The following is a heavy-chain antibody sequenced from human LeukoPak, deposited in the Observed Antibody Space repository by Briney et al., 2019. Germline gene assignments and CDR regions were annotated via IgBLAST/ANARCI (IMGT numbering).Heavy chain of an antibody. V-gene: IGHV3-74*03. CDR2: IDSDGSRI. Sequence: SGGSQRLSCEGSGFTFSTSWMHWVRQAPGKGLAWVSRIDSDGSRITYADSVKGRFTISRDNAKNTVYLQMNSLRAEDTAVYYCARGRSGSYGFFDYWSLGNLVTVSS. J-gene: IGHJ4*02. D-gene: IGHD3-10*01. CDR1: GFTFSTSW. CDR3: ARGRSGSYGFFDY.